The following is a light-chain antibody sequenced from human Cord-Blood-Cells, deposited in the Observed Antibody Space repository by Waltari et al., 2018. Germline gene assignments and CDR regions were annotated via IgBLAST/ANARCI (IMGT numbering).Light chain of an antibody. V-gene: IGKV1-8*01. Sequence: AIRMTQSPSSFSASTGDRVTITCRASQGISSYLAWYQQKPGKAPKLLIYAASTLQSGVPSRFNGSGSGTDFTLTISCLQSEDFATYYCQQYYSYPLTCGGGTKVESK. CDR1: QGISSY. CDR2: AAS. CDR3: QQYYSYPLT. J-gene: IGKJ4*01.